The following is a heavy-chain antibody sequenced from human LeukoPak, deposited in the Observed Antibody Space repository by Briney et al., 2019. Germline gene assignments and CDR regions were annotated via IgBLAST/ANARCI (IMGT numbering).Heavy chain of an antibody. Sequence: GESLKISCKGSGYSFTNYWIGWVRQMPGKGLEWMGIIYPGDSDTRYSPSFQGQVTISADKSISTAYLQWSSLKASDTAVYYCARIDCSSTSCLFDYWGQGTLVTVSS. D-gene: IGHD2-2*01. CDR2: IYPGDSDT. J-gene: IGHJ4*02. CDR1: GYSFTNYW. CDR3: ARIDCSSTSCLFDY. V-gene: IGHV5-51*01.